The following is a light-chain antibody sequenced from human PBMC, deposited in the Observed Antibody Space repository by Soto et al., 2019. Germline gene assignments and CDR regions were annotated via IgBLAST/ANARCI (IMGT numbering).Light chain of an antibody. Sequence: DIQMTQSPSSLSASVGDRVTITCRASQSIGHYLNWYQQKPGRAPNLLIYAASSLQSGVPSRFTGSGSGRDFTLTITSLLPEDFATYFCQQSFNIPFAFGPGTKVDIK. V-gene: IGKV1-39*01. CDR3: QQSFNIPFA. CDR2: AAS. CDR1: QSIGHY. J-gene: IGKJ3*01.